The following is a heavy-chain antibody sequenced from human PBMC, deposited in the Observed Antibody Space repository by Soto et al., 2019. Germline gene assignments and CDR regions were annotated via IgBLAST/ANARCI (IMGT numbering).Heavy chain of an antibody. CDR2: IYSGGST. V-gene: IGHV3-66*04. CDR3: ASHCGDPRFWFDP. Sequence: GGSLRLSCAASGFTVSSNYMSWVRQAPGKGLEWVSVIYSGGSTYYADSVKGRFTISRDNSKNTLYLQMNSLRAEDTAVYYCASHCGDPRFWFDPWGQGTLVTVSS. CDR1: GFTVSSNY. J-gene: IGHJ5*02. D-gene: IGHD4-17*01.